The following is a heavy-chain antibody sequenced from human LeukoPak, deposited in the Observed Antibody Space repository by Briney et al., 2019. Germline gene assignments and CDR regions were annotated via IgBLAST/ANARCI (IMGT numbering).Heavy chain of an antibody. V-gene: IGHV3-NL1*01. Sequence: GGSLRLSCAASGFIFTSFGMHWVRQAPGKGLEWVSVIYSSGSTYYADSVKGRFTISRDNSKNTLYLQMNSLRAEDTAVYYCASRGRDSSSWQYWGQGTLVTVSS. CDR3: ASRGRDSSSWQY. CDR2: IYSSGST. J-gene: IGHJ4*02. D-gene: IGHD6-13*01. CDR1: GFIFTSFG.